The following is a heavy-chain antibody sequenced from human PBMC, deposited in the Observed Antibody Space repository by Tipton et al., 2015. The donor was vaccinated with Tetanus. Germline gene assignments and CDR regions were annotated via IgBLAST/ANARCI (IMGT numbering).Heavy chain of an antibody. D-gene: IGHD2-21*02. CDR3: ARGMAEASNCGGDCYSDY. Sequence: SLRLSCAASGFTLSRYTLNWVRQAPGKGLEWVSSIRSSSRYIYYADSVKGRFPISRDNAKNSLYLRMISLRAEDTAVYSCARGMAEASNCGGDCYSDYWGQGTLVTVSS. CDR1: GFTLSRYT. J-gene: IGHJ4*02. CDR2: IRSSSRYI. V-gene: IGHV3-21*01.